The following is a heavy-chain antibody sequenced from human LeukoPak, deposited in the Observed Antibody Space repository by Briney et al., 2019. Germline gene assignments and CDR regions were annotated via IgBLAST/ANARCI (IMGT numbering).Heavy chain of an antibody. CDR3: AREDIAAAVSDYYMDV. CDR2: INWNGGST. CDR1: GFTFDDYG. Sequence: GGSLRLSCAASGFTFDDYGMSWVREAPGKGLGWVSGINWNGGSTGYADSVKGRFTISRDNAKNSLYLQMNSLRAEDTGLYYCAREDIAAAVSDYYMDVWGKGTTVTVSS. J-gene: IGHJ6*03. D-gene: IGHD6-13*01. V-gene: IGHV3-20*04.